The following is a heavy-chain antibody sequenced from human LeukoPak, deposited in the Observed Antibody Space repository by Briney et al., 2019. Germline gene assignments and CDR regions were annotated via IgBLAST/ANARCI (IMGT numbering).Heavy chain of an antibody. D-gene: IGHD2-15*01. CDR2: IYHSGST. V-gene: IGHV4-38-2*01. CDR3: ASATASRDSLYYFDY. J-gene: IGHJ4*02. CDR1: GSSISSGYY. Sequence: SETLSLTCAVSGSSISSGYYWVWSRQPPGKRLEWIGSIYHSGSTYYNPSLNSRVTISVDTSKNQFSLKLTSVTAADTAIYHCASATASRDSLYYFDYWGQGTLVTVSS.